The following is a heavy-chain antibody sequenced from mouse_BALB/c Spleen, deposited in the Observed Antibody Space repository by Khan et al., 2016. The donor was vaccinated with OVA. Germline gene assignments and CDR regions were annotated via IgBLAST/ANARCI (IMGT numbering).Heavy chain of an antibody. J-gene: IGHJ4*01. Sequence: QLEESGPGLVKPSQSLSLTCTVTGYSITSDYAWDWIRQFPGNKLEWMGYITYGGSTSYNQSLKSRISITRDTSKNQFFLQLNSVTTEDTATYYCARKNYYGYAMDYWGQGTSVTVSS. V-gene: IGHV3-2*02. D-gene: IGHD1-1*01. CDR2: ITYGGST. CDR3: ARKNYYGYAMDY. CDR1: GYSITSDYA.